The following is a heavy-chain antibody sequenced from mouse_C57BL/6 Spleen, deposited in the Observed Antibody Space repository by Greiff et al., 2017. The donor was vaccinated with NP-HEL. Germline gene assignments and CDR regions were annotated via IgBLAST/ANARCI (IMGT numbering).Heavy chain of an antibody. CDR3: ARGKLPAAMDY. J-gene: IGHJ4*01. Sequence: EVQLQQSGPVLVKPGASVKMSCKASGYTFTDYYMNWVKQSHGKSLEWIGVINPYNGGTSYNQKFKGKATLTVDKSSSTAYMELNSLTSEDSAVYYCARGKLPAAMDYWGQGTSVTVSS. CDR2: INPYNGGT. CDR1: GYTFTDYY. V-gene: IGHV1-19*01.